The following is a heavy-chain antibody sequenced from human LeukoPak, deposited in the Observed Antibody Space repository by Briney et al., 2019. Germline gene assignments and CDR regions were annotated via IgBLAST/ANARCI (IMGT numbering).Heavy chain of an antibody. Sequence: LETLSLNCTVPVGSISSNNGSRIRHSPGKGLDWIAYMSYSGNSNSNPSLRGRVTTSVDTSKNQFSMRLNTVTAADTSVYYCAKIVRGGASFDIWGRGTMVTVSS. V-gene: IGHV4-59*01. J-gene: IGHJ3*02. CDR3: AKIVRGGASFDI. CDR1: VGSISSNN. CDR2: MSYSGNS. D-gene: IGHD1-26*01.